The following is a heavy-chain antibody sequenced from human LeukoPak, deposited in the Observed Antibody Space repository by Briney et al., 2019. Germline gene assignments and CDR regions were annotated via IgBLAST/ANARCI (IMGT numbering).Heavy chain of an antibody. V-gene: IGHV4-30-4*07. D-gene: IGHD2-15*01. CDR3: ARRRGPDCSGGSCYIFDS. CDR2: IYYSGST. J-gene: IGHJ4*02. CDR1: GGSISSGGYS. Sequence: PSQTLALTCAVSGGSISSGGYSWSWIRQPPGKGLEWVGYIYYSGSTYYNASLKSRVTISVDTSKNQFSLTLSSVTAADTAVYYCARRRGPDCSGGSCYIFDSWGQGTLVTVSS.